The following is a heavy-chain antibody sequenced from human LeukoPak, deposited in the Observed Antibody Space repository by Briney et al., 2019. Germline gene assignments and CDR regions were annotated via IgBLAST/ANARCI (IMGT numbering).Heavy chain of an antibody. V-gene: IGHV3-23*01. J-gene: IGHJ6*04. CDR2: ISGGGDFT. CDR3: AELGITMIGGV. D-gene: IGHD3-10*02. Sequence: PGGSLRLSCAASGFTFDDYGMSWVRQAPGKGLECVSAISGGGDFTKYADSVKGRFTISRDNSKSTLYLQMNSLRAEDTAVYYCAELGITMIGGVWGKGTTVTISS. CDR1: GFTFDDYG.